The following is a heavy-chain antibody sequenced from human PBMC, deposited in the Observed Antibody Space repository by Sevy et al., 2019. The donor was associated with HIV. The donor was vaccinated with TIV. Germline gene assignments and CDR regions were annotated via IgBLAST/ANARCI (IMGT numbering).Heavy chain of an antibody. CDR1: GFTFSSFA. Sequence: RGSLRLSCAASGFTFSSFAMHWVRQAPGKGLEWVAVISYDGSSKYYPDSVKGRFTISRDNAKNTLYLQMNRLRPEDTAVYFCAILGVDCVSTNCYGMRSLSFDFWGQGTLVTVSS. D-gene: IGHD2-2*01. CDR2: ISYDGSSK. CDR3: AILGVDCVSTNCYGMRSLSFDF. V-gene: IGHV3-30-3*01. J-gene: IGHJ4*02.